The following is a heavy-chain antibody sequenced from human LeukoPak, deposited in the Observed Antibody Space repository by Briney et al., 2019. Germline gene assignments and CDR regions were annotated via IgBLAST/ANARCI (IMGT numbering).Heavy chain of an antibody. D-gene: IGHD1-26*01. Sequence: AGGSLRLSCAASGFTFSSYAMSWVRQAPGKGLEWVSAISGSGGSTYYADSVKGRFTISRDNAKNTLYLQMNSLRAEDTAVYYCARDRRGSYVDYWGQGTLVTVSS. CDR2: ISGSGGST. CDR1: GFTFSSYA. CDR3: ARDRRGSYVDY. J-gene: IGHJ4*02. V-gene: IGHV3-23*01.